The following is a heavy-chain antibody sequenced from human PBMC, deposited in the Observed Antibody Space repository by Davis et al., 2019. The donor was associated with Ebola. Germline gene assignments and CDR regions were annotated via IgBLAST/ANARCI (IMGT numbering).Heavy chain of an antibody. J-gene: IGHJ4*02. CDR2: IYSGGST. Sequence: GGSLRLSCAASGFTVSSNYMSWVRQAPGKGLEWVSVIYSGGSTYYADSVKGRFTISRDNSKNTLYLQMNSLRAEDTAVYYCARVRGYRIYFDYWGQETLVTVSS. CDR3: ARVRGYRIYFDY. CDR1: GFTVSSNY. D-gene: IGHD5-18*01. V-gene: IGHV3-66*01.